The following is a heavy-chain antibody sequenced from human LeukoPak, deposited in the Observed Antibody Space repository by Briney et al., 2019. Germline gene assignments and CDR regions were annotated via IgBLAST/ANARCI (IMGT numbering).Heavy chain of an antibody. CDR1: SSSSYY. CDR2: IKQDGSEK. Sequence: SSSSYYWGWIRQAPGKGLEWVANIKQDGSEKYYVDSVKGRFTISRDNAKNSLYLQMNSLRAEDTAVYYCARDSLWGQGTLVTVSS. J-gene: IGHJ4*02. V-gene: IGHV3-7*03. CDR3: ARDSL.